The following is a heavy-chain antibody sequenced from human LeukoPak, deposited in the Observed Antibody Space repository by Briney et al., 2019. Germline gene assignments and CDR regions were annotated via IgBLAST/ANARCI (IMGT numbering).Heavy chain of an antibody. D-gene: IGHD1-7*01. CDR1: GYTFTGYY. Sequence: ASVKVSCKASGYTFTGYYMHWVRQAPGQGLEWMGWINPNSGGTNYAQKFQGRVTMTRDTSISTAYMELSRLRPDDTAVYYCARVLNWNYGAFDIWGQGTMVTVSS. V-gene: IGHV1-2*02. CDR3: ARVLNWNYGAFDI. J-gene: IGHJ3*02. CDR2: INPNSGGT.